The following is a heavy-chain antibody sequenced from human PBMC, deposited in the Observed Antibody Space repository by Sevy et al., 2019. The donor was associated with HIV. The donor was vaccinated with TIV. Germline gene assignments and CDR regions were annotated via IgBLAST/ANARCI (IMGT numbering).Heavy chain of an antibody. CDR1: GFTFSDYY. D-gene: IGHD3-22*01. J-gene: IGHJ2*01. CDR2: ISSDGNNM. CDR3: ARDRRGDSSGSYYWYFDL. V-gene: IGHV3-11*01. Sequence: GGSLRLSCAASGFTFSDYYMSWLRQAPGKGLEWVTYISSDGNNMFYADSVKGRLTISRDNAQKSLFLQMNSLRADDTAVYYCARDRRGDSSGSYYWYFDLWGRGTLVTVSS.